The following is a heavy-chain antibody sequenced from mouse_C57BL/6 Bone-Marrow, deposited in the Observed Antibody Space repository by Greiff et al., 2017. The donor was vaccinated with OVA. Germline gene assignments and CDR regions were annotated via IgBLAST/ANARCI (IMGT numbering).Heavy chain of an antibody. CDR1: GYTFTNYW. D-gene: IGHD2-1*01. Sequence: QVHVKQSGAELVRPGTSVKMSCKASGYTFTNYWIGWAKQRPGHGLEWIGDIYPGGGYTNYNEKFKGKATLTADKSSSTAYMQFSSLTSEDSAIYYCARGAYGNFWYFDVWGTGTTVTVSS. J-gene: IGHJ1*03. CDR3: ARGAYGNFWYFDV. CDR2: IYPGGGYT. V-gene: IGHV1-63*01.